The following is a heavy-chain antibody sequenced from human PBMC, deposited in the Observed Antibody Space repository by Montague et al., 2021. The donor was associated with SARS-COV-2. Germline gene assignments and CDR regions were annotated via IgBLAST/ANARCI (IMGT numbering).Heavy chain of an antibody. CDR1: GGFFSSGDSY. Sequence: SETLSLTCSVSGGFFSSGDSYWGWLRRAPGKGLEWIGDLHYAGSAYYNPSLRSRVTISADTSKNQFSLKLNSVTAADTAVYYCVATYNGNWYYFDYWGQGTLVTVSS. D-gene: IGHD6-13*01. CDR3: VATYNGNWYYFDY. J-gene: IGHJ4*02. V-gene: IGHV4-39*01. CDR2: LHYAGSA.